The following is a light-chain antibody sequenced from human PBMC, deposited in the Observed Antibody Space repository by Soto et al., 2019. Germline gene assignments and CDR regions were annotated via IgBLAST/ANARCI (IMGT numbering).Light chain of an antibody. V-gene: IGKV3-15*01. CDR2: GAS. J-gene: IGKJ4*01. CDR3: QQYNNWPT. CDR1: QSVRSS. Sequence: EIVMAEPPASLSVSPGERASLSCRASQSVRSSLAWYQQKPGQAPRLLIYGASTRATGIPGRFSGSGSGTEFTLTISSLQSEDSAVYYCQQYNNWPTFGGGTKVDIK.